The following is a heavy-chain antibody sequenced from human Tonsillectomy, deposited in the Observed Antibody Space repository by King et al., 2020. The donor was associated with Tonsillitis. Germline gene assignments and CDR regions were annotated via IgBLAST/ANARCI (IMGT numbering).Heavy chain of an antibody. CDR2: IKSKTDGGTT. CDR3: TALFGVVITKDAYYYYYMDV. D-gene: IGHD3-3*01. J-gene: IGHJ6*03. CDR1: GFTFSNAW. Sequence: VQLVESGGGLVKPGGSLRLSCAASGFTFSNAWMNWVRQAPGKGLEWVGRIKSKTDGGTTDYAAPVKGRFTISRDDSKNTLYLQMNSLKTEDTAVYYCTALFGVVITKDAYYYYYMDVWGKGTTVTVSS. V-gene: IGHV3-15*07.